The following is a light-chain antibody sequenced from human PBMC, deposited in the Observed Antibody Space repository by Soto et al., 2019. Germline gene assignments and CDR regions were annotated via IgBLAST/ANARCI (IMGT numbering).Light chain of an antibody. CDR3: SSYTTSSTQV. CDR2: EVS. V-gene: IGLV2-14*01. CDR1: STDVGYYNY. Sequence: QSALTQPASVSGSPGQSITISCTGSSTDVGYYNYVAWYQHHPGKAPKLMIYEVSNRPSGVSNRFSGPKSGNTASLAISGLQAEDEADYYCSSYTTSSTQVFGGGTKVTVL. J-gene: IGLJ3*02.